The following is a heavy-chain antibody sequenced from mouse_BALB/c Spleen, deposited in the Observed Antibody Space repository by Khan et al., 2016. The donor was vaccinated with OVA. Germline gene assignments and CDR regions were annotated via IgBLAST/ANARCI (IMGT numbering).Heavy chain of an antibody. CDR3: ARDYGSVYWDFDV. V-gene: IGHV3-5*02. Sequence: EVQLQESGPGLVKPSQTVSLTCTVTGISITSGNYRWSWIRQFPGNKLEWIGNIYYSGTVTYNPSLTSRTTITRDTSKNQFFLEMNSLTAEDTATYDWARDYGSVYWDFDVWGAGTTVNGSS. J-gene: IGHJ1*01. CDR2: IYYSGTV. D-gene: IGHD1-1*01. CDR1: GISITSGNYR.